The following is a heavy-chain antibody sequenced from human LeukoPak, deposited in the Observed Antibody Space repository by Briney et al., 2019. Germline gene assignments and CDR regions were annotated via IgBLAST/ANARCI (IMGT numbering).Heavy chain of an antibody. D-gene: IGHD5-18*01. CDR3: AVTKSGYSYGSPSYYFDY. J-gene: IGHJ4*02. CDR1: GGTFSSYA. V-gene: IGHV1-69*05. Sequence: SSVKVSCKASGGTFSSYAISWVRQAPGQGLEWMGGIIPIFGTANYAQKFQGRVTITTDESTSTAYMELSSLRSEDTAVYYCAVTKSGYSYGSPSYYFDYWGQGTLVTVFS. CDR2: IIPIFGTA.